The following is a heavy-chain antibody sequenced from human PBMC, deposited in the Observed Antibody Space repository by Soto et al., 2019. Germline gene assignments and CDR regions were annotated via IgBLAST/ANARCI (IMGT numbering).Heavy chain of an antibody. CDR1: GFTFSSYS. Sequence: EVQLVESGGGLVQPGGSLRLSCAASGFTFSSYSMNWVRQAPGKGLEWVSYITSRSDTIYYADSVKGRFTISRDNAKNSLYLQMNSLRAEDTAVNFCAVAKFDHWGQGILVTVSS. CDR3: AVAKFDH. J-gene: IGHJ4*02. CDR2: ITSRSDTI. V-gene: IGHV3-48*01.